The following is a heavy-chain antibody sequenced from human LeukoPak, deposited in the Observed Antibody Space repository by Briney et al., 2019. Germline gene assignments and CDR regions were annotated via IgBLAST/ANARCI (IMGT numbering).Heavy chain of an antibody. Sequence: GGSLRLSCAASGFTFSSYDMHWVRQATGKGLEWVSAIGTAGDTYYPGSVKGRFTISRENAKNSLYLQMNSLRAGDTAVYYCARGYCSGGSCYHDAFDIWGQGTMVTVSS. V-gene: IGHV3-13*01. D-gene: IGHD2-15*01. CDR3: ARGYCSGGSCYHDAFDI. J-gene: IGHJ3*02. CDR1: GFTFSSYD. CDR2: IGTAGDT.